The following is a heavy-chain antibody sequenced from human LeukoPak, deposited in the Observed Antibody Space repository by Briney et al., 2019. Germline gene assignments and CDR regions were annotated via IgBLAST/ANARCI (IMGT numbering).Heavy chain of an antibody. Sequence: ASVKVSCKASGYTFTSNGISWVRQAPGQGLEWMGWISTYNGNTKYEQKLQSRVTMTTDTSTSTAYMELRSLRSDDTAVYYCARGPEAEHNDYWGQGTLVTVSS. J-gene: IGHJ4*02. CDR1: GYTFTSNG. CDR2: ISTYNGNT. V-gene: IGHV1-18*01. CDR3: ARGPEAEHNDY. D-gene: IGHD1-14*01.